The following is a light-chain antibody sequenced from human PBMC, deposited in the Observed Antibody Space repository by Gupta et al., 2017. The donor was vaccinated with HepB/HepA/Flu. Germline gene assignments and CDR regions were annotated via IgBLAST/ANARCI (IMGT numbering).Light chain of an antibody. Sequence: QSVLTQPPSVSGAPGQTIIISCTGSSSNIGASYDVHWYQQFPGTAPKLLIYGNHHRPSAFPDRVSGSRSATSASMAITGLQAEDECYYYCQYYDGSFWLFGGGTKLTVL. J-gene: IGLJ3*02. CDR3: QYYDGSFWL. CDR2: GNH. CDR1: SSNIGASYD. V-gene: IGLV1-40*01.